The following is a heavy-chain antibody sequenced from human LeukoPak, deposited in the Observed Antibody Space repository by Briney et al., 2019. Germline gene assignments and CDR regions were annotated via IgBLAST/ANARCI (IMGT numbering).Heavy chain of an antibody. CDR3: ARGSTSPDQYYYYYMDV. D-gene: IGHD1-14*01. Sequence: SETLSLTCTVSGGSISSHYWSWIRQPPGKGLEWIGYIYYSGSTNYNPSLKSRVTISVDTSKNQFSLKLSSVTAADTAVYYCARGSTSPDQYYYYYMDVWGKGTTVTVSS. V-gene: IGHV4-59*11. CDR2: IYYSGST. J-gene: IGHJ6*03. CDR1: GGSISSHY.